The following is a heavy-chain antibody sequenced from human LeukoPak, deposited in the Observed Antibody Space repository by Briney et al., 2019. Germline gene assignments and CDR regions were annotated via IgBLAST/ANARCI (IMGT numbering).Heavy chain of an antibody. Sequence: PGGSLRLSCAASGFTFSSNAMSWVRQAPGKGLEWVSAISGSSSSGRTFYADSVKGRFTISRDDFKSTVFLQMDSLRPEDTAVYYCARCTIGDGSGWCTWFAPWGQGTLVTVSS. CDR2: ISGSSSSGRT. CDR1: GFTFSSNA. V-gene: IGHV3-23*01. CDR3: ARCTIGDGSGWCTWFAP. J-gene: IGHJ5*02. D-gene: IGHD6-19*01.